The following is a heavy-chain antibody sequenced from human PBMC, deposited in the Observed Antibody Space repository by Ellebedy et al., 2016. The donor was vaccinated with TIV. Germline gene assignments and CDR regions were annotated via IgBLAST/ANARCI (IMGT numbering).Heavy chain of an antibody. V-gene: IGHV3-48*01. Sequence: GGSLRLSXAASGLTFSRYSMIWVRQAPGKGLEWVSYISSSSSTIYYADSVKGRFTISRDNAKNSLYLQMNSLRAEDTAVYYCARVLPGIAATAPKVNYYYGMDVWGQGTTVTVSS. CDR1: GLTFSRYS. CDR3: ARVLPGIAATAPKVNYYYGMDV. D-gene: IGHD6-13*01. CDR2: ISSSSSTI. J-gene: IGHJ6*02.